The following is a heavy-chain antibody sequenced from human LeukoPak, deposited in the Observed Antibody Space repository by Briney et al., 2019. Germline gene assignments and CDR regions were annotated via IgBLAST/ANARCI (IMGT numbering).Heavy chain of an antibody. Sequence: TPSQTLSLTCTVSGGSISSGGYYWSWIRQPPGKGLEWIEYIYHSGSTYYNPSLKSRVTISVDRSKNQFSLKLSSVTAADTAVYYCARVLSVSYCDSWGQGTLVTVSS. D-gene: IGHD2/OR15-2a*01. CDR2: IYHSGST. CDR3: ARVLSVSYCDS. CDR1: GGSISSGGYY. J-gene: IGHJ4*02. V-gene: IGHV4-30-2*01.